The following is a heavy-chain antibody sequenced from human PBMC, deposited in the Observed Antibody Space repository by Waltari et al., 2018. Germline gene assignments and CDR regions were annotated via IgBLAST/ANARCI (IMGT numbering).Heavy chain of an antibody. D-gene: IGHD4-17*01. Sequence: EVQMLESGGGLVQPGGSLRPSCGASGFTFSGYATLWVRLAPGKGLEWVSAITSGGSTYSADSVNGRFTISRDKNTLYLQMNSLRAEDTAVYYCAKDPNGDYIGAFDFWGQGTVVTVSS. CDR1: GFTFSGYA. CDR2: ITSGGST. V-gene: IGHV3-23*01. CDR3: AKDPNGDYIGAFDF. J-gene: IGHJ3*01.